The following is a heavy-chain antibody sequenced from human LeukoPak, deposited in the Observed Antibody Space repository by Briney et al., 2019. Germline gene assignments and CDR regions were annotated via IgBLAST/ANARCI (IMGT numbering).Heavy chain of an antibody. V-gene: IGHV4-59*01. CDR3: ARGSYYYMDL. CDR1: GGSISTYY. Sequence: PSETLSLTCTVSGGSISTYYWSWIRQPPGKGLEWIGYIYYSGSTNYNPSLQSRVIMSVDTSKSQFFLNLTSVTAADTAAYYCARGSYYYMDLWGTGTTVTVSS. CDR2: IYYSGST. J-gene: IGHJ6*03.